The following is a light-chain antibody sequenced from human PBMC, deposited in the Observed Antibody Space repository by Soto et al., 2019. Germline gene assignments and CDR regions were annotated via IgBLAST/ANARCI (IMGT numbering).Light chain of an antibody. Sequence: EIVMTQSPATLSVSPGERATLSCRASQSVSSNLAWYQQKPSQAPRLLIYGASTRATGIPARFSGSGSGTEFTLTISSLQSEDFAVYYCQQYSNWPETFGQGTKVEVK. J-gene: IGKJ1*01. CDR3: QQYSNWPET. CDR2: GAS. V-gene: IGKV3-15*01. CDR1: QSVSSN.